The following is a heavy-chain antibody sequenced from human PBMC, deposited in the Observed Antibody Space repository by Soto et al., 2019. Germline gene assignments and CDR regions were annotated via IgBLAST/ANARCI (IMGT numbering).Heavy chain of an antibody. CDR3: ARDRRGRVELAGNYHFDY. V-gene: IGHV1-46*03. D-gene: IGHD1-1*01. Sequence: QVQLVQSGAEVKEPGASVKVSCKASGFTLTNYYMHWARQAPGQGPEWMGIINPNGGSTSYAPNFQGRVTMTADTSTGTLYMELSRLASEDTAVYYCARDRRGRVELAGNYHFDYWGQGTLVTVSS. CDR1: GFTLTNYY. CDR2: INPNGGST. J-gene: IGHJ4*02.